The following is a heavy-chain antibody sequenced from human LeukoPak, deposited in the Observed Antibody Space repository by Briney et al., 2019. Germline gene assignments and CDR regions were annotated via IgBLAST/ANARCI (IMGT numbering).Heavy chain of an antibody. CDR3: ARQVKVPAAMKNWFDP. D-gene: IGHD2-2*01. V-gene: IGHV4-39*01. CDR1: GGSFSDYY. CDR2: IYYSGST. J-gene: IGHJ5*02. Sequence: SETLSLTCAIYGGSFSDYYWGWIRQPPGKGLEWIGSIYYSGSTYYNPSLKSRVTISVDTSKNQFSLKLSSVTAADTAVYYCARQVKVPAAMKNWFDPWGQGTLVTVSS.